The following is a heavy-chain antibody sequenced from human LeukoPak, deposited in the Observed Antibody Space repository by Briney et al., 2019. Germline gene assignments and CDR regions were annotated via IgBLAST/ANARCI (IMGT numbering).Heavy chain of an antibody. CDR1: GYTFTSYA. CDR2: INTNTGNP. V-gene: IGHV7-4-1*02. CDR3: ARDRITSDVGSSSVLYYYYGMDV. J-gene: IGHJ6*02. D-gene: IGHD6-13*01. Sequence: ASVKVSCKASGYTFTSYAMNWVRQAPGQGLEWMGWINTNTGNPTYAQGFTGRFVFSLDTSVSTAYLQISSLEAEDTAVYYCARDRITSDVGSSSVLYYYYGMDVWGQGTTVTVSS.